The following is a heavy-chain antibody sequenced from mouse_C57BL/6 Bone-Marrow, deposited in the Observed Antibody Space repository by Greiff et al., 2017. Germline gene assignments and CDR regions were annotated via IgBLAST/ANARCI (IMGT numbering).Heavy chain of an antibody. V-gene: IGHV1-53*01. J-gene: IGHJ2*01. Sequence: QVQLQQSGTELVKPGASVKMSCKASGYTFTSYWMHWVKQRPGQGLEWIGNINPSNGGTNYNEKFKSKATLTVDKSSSTAYMQLSSLTSVASAVHNFARYVLLRWLDYWGQGTTLTVSS. CDR2: INPSNGGT. D-gene: IGHD1-1*01. CDR3: ARYVLLRWLDY. CDR1: GYTFTSYW.